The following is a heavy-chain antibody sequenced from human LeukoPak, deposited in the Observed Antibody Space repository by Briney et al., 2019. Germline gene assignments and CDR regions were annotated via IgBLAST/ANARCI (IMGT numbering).Heavy chain of an antibody. J-gene: IGHJ6*03. CDR2: IYYSGNT. Sequence: TSETLSLTCTVSGGSISSSSYYWGWIRQPPGKGLEWIGSIYYSGNTYYNPSLKSRVTIPVDTSKNQFSLKLSSVTAADTAVYYCASRNYYYYMDVWGEGTTVTVSS. CDR1: GGSISSSSYY. CDR3: ASRNYYYYMDV. V-gene: IGHV4-39*01.